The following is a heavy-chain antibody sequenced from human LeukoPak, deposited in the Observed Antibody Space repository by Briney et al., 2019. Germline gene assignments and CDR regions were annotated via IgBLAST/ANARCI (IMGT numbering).Heavy chain of an antibody. CDR3: ASGGGEYSYGYVNFDY. Sequence: GASVKVSCKASGGTFSSYAISWVRQAPGQGLEWMGGILPIFGTANYAQTFQGRVTITADKSTSTAYMELSSLRSEDTAVYYCASGGGEYSYGYVNFDYWGQGTLVTVSS. CDR2: ILPIFGTA. V-gene: IGHV1-69*06. D-gene: IGHD5-18*01. J-gene: IGHJ4*02. CDR1: GGTFSSYA.